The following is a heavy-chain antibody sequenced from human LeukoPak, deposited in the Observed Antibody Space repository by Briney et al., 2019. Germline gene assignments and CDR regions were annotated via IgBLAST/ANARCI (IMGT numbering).Heavy chain of an antibody. CDR1: GFTFSNYA. CDR2: ISSDGSHK. CDR3: AKCGDWYSGITGFDY. V-gene: IGHV3-30*18. D-gene: IGHD1-26*01. J-gene: IGHJ4*02. Sequence: PGRSLRLSCAASGFTFSNYALHWIRQAPGKGLEWVALISSDGSHKYYADSVKGRFTISRDNSKNTLYLQMNSLRAADTAVYYCAKCGDWYSGITGFDYWGQGTLVTVSS.